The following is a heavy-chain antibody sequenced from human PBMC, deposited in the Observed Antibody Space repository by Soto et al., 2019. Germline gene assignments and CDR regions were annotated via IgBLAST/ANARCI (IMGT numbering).Heavy chain of an antibody. CDR3: ARHRAGDVPYFDS. J-gene: IGHJ4*02. CDR2: ISYSGRT. CDR1: GGSISNNY. Sequence: SETLSLTCTVSGGSISNNYWSWIRQPPGKGLECIGNISYSGRTNYNPSLKGRDTISLDTSRSQFSLTLSSVTAADTAVYYCARHRAGDVPYFDSWGQGTLVTVSS. D-gene: IGHD2-21*01. V-gene: IGHV4-59*08.